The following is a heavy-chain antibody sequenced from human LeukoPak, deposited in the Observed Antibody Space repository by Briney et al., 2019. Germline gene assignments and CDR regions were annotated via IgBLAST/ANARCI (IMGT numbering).Heavy chain of an antibody. CDR3: ARETITTLGYYYYMDV. J-gene: IGHJ6*03. D-gene: IGHD3-3*01. V-gene: IGHV4-59*12. CDR1: GGSFSGYY. Sequence: PSETLSLTCAVYGGSFSGYYWSWIRQPPGKGLEGIGYIYYSGSTNYNPSLKSRVTISVDTSKNQFSLKLSSVTAADTAVYYCARETITTLGYYYYMDVWGKGTTVTISS. CDR2: IYYSGST.